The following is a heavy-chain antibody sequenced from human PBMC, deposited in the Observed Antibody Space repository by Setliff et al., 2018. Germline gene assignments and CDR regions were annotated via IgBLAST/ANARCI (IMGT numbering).Heavy chain of an antibody. CDR1: GGTFSSNG. D-gene: IGHD3-10*01. CDR2: INPIFGTT. CDR3: AREKGYYNSGSYKYWFDP. Sequence: ASVKVSCKASGGTFSSNGITWVRQAPGQGLEWMGGINPIFGTTTYAQKFQGRVTITTDESTSTAYMDLSSLTSDDTAIYYCAREKGYYNSGSYKYWFDPWGQGTLVTVSS. J-gene: IGHJ5*02. V-gene: IGHV1-69*05.